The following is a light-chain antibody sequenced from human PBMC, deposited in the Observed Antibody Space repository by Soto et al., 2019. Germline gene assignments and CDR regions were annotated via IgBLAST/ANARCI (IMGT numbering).Light chain of an antibody. Sequence: DIQMTQSPSSVSASVGDRVTITCRASQGISTGLEWYQQKQGKAPKLLIYAASSLQSGVPSRFSGSGSGTDFTLTISSLQPEDFATYYCQQGKSFPFTFGPGTKVDSK. CDR1: QGISTG. CDR3: QQGKSFPFT. V-gene: IGKV1-12*01. CDR2: AAS. J-gene: IGKJ3*01.